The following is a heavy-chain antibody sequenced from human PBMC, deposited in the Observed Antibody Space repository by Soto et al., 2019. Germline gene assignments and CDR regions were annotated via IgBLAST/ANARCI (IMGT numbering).Heavy chain of an antibody. CDR1: GYSFNDYG. D-gene: IGHD2-15*01. CDR2: IGPYEGVT. CDR3: ARCYCSVGSCYTCWHFDL. V-gene: IGHV1-18*01. J-gene: IGHJ2*01. Sequence: QVQLEQSGAEVKKPGASVRVSCKASGYSFNDYGMSWVRQAPEQGLEWMGWIGPYEGVTNHAQTFQGRVTMTVDTSTTTADMELRSLRSDDTAIYYCARCYCSVGSCYTCWHFDLWGSGTLVTVTA.